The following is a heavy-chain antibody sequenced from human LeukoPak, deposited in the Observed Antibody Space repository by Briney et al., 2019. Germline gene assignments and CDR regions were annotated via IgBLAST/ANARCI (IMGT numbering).Heavy chain of an antibody. CDR3: ARDRVWFGELTGPKFSPETSSGFDY. J-gene: IGHJ4*02. V-gene: IGHV1-18*01. Sequence: ASVKLSCKASGYTFTSYGISWVRQAPGQGLEWMGWISAYNGYTDYAQKDQGRVTTPTDTSTSTGCMELRSLRSDDTAGYYCARDRVWFGELTGPKFSPETSSGFDYWGQGTLVTVSS. CDR1: GYTFTSYG. CDR2: ISAYNGYT. D-gene: IGHD3-10*01.